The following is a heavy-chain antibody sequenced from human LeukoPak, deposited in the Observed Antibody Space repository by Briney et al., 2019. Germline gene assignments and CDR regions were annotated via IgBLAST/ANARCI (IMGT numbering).Heavy chain of an antibody. CDR3: ASGDSYSYSSGSFDP. V-gene: IGHV1-18*01. CDR1: GYTFTSYG. J-gene: IGHJ5*02. CDR2: ISAYNGNT. Sequence: GASVKVSCKASGYTFTSYGISWVRQAPGQGLEWMGWISAYNGNTNYAQKLQGRVTMTTDTSTSTAYMELRSLRSDDTAVYYCASGDSYSYSSGSFDPWGQGTLVTVSS. D-gene: IGHD5-18*01.